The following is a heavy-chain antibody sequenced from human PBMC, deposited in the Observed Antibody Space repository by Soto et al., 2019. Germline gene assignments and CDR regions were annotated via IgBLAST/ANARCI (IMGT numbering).Heavy chain of an antibody. V-gene: IGHV3-53*02. Sequence: DVQLVETGGGLIQPGGSLRLSCAASGFTVSGNFMSWVRQAPGKGLEWVSIIYTGDTTYYADSAKGRFTISRDNSKNTLYLQMNSLRAEDSAVYYCASRFSSSWSALDYWGRGTLVTVSS. J-gene: IGHJ4*02. CDR1: GFTVSGNF. CDR2: IYTGDTT. CDR3: ASRFSSSWSALDY. D-gene: IGHD6-13*01.